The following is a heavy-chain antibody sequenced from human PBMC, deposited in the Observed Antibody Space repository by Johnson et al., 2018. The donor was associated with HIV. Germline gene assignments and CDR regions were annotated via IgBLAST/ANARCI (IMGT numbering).Heavy chain of an antibody. CDR1: GFTFSSYW. Sequence: VLLVESGGGVVQPGRSLRLSCAASGFTFSSYWMSWFRQAPGKGLEWVANIKQDGSETYYVDSVKGRFPISRDNSKNTLYLQMNSLRAEDTAVYYCARDCSYGSNDAFDIWGQGTMVTVSS. CDR2: IKQDGSET. CDR3: ARDCSYGSNDAFDI. D-gene: IGHD5-18*01. J-gene: IGHJ3*02. V-gene: IGHV3-7*01.